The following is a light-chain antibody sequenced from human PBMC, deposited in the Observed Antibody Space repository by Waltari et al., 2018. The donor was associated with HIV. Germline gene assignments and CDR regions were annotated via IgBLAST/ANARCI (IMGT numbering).Light chain of an antibody. V-gene: IGLV2-11*01. J-gene: IGLJ3*02. CDR1: SSDVGDYNY. CDR2: DVN. CDR3: CSYADKYTWV. Sequence: QSALTQPRSVSGSPGQSVTISCTGTSSDVGDYNYVSWYQQHPGKAPKRMIFDVNKRPSGVPDRFSGSKSGNTASLTISGRQAEDEADYYCCSYADKYTWVFGGGTKLTVL.